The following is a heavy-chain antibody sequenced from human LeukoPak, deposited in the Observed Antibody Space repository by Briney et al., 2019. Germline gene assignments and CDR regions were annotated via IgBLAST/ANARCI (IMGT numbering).Heavy chain of an antibody. V-gene: IGHV1-18*01. CDR1: GYTFTSYG. Sequence: ASVKVSCKASGYTFTSYGISWVRQAPGQGLEWMGWISAYNGNTNYAQKLQGRVTMTTDTSTSTAYMELRSLRSDDTAVYYCARITRGYSSSRGLDPWGQGTLVTVSS. CDR2: ISAYNGNT. D-gene: IGHD6-13*01. J-gene: IGHJ5*02. CDR3: ARITRGYSSSRGLDP.